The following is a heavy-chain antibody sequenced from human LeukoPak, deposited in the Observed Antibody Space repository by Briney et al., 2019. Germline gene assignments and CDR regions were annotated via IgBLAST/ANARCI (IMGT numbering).Heavy chain of an antibody. CDR2: ISYDGSNK. CDR3: ARDLSSGYYFDY. Sequence: GRSLRLSCAASGFTFSSYAMHWVRQAPGKRLEWVAVISYDGSNKYYADSVKGRFTISRDNSKNTLYLQMNSLRAEDTAVYYCARDLSSGYYFDYWGQGTLVTVSS. CDR1: GFTFSSYA. J-gene: IGHJ4*02. V-gene: IGHV3-30*01. D-gene: IGHD3-22*01.